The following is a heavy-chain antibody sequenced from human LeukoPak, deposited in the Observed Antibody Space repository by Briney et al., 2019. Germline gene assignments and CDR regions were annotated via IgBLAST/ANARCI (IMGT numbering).Heavy chain of an antibody. V-gene: IGHV5-51*01. J-gene: IGHJ4*02. D-gene: IGHD5-18*01. CDR2: IYPGDSDT. CDR3: ARGDRGMVPDY. Sequence: GESLKISCKGSGYRFTIYWIGWVRQMPGKGLEWMGIIYPGDSDTRYSPSFQGQVTISADKSITTAYLQWRSLKASDTAMYYCARGDRGMVPDYWGQGTLVTVSS. CDR1: GYRFTIYW.